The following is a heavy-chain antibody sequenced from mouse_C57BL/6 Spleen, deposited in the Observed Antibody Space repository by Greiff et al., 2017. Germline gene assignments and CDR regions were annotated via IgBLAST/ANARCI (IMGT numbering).Heavy chain of an antibody. V-gene: IGHV1-54*01. CDR2: INPGSGGT. CDR1: GYAFTNYL. D-gene: IGHD1-1*01. CDR3: ARIGGRGCAY. J-gene: IGHJ3*01. Sequence: QVQLQQSGAELVRPGTSVKVSCKASGYAFTNYLIEWVKQRPGQGLEWIGVINPGSGGTNYNEKFKGKATLTADKSSSTAYMQLSSLTSEDSAVYFCARIGGRGCAYWGQGTLVTVSA.